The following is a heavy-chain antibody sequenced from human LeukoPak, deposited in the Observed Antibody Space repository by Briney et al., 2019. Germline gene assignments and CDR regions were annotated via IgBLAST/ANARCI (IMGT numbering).Heavy chain of an antibody. CDR1: GFIFSTYA. Sequence: GGSLRLSCAASGFIFSTYAMSWVRQAPGKGLEWVSAISGSGGTTFYADSVKGRFTLSRDNSKNTLYLQMNSLRAEDTAVYYCAKAPRGGSYYFDFWGQGTVVTVSS. D-gene: IGHD1-26*01. CDR2: ISGSGGTT. V-gene: IGHV3-23*01. CDR3: AKAPRGGSYYFDF. J-gene: IGHJ4*02.